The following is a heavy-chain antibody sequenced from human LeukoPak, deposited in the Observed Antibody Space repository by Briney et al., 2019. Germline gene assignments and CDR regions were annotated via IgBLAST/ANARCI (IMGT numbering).Heavy chain of an antibody. Sequence: GGSLRLSCVASGFTFSSYGMHWVRQAPGKGLEWVAVIWYDGSNKYYADSVKGRFTISRDNSKNTLYLQMNSLRAEDTAVYYCARQAVAIDNWGQGTLVTVSS. CDR3: ARQAVAIDN. D-gene: IGHD6-19*01. CDR1: GFTFSSYG. J-gene: IGHJ4*02. CDR2: IWYDGSNK. V-gene: IGHV3-33*01.